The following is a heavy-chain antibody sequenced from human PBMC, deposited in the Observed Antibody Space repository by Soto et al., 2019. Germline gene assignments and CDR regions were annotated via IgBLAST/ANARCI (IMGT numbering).Heavy chain of an antibody. V-gene: IGHV1-2*02. CDR3: AREDIVVVPAAIGYYYGMDV. J-gene: IGHJ6*02. D-gene: IGHD2-2*02. CDR1: GYTFSDYY. CDR2: INPNSGGT. Sequence: QVQLVQSGAEVKKPGASVKVSCKASGYTFSDYYMHWVRQAPGQGLEWMGWINPNSGGTNYAQKFQGRVTMTGDTSISTAYMELSRLRSDDTAVYYCAREDIVVVPAAIGYYYGMDVWGQGTTVTVSS.